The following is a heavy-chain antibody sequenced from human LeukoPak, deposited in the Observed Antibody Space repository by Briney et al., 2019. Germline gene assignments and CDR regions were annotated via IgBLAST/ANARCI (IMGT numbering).Heavy chain of an antibody. CDR2: ISHSGSSI. J-gene: IGHJ4*02. V-gene: IGHV3-23*01. CDR1: GFTFSNYL. Sequence: GGSLRLSCVASGFTFSNYLMNWVRQAPGKGLEWVSGISHSGSSIYYADSVKGRFTISRDNSKNTLYLQMDRLRVEDTAVYYCAMALDYWGQGTLVTVST. CDR3: AMALDY.